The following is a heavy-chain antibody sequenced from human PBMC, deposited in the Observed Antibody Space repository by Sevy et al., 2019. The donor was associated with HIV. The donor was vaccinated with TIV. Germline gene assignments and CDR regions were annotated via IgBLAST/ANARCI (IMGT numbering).Heavy chain of an antibody. CDR1: GYTFTSYG. D-gene: IGHD3-10*01. CDR3: ARARFVTMVRGVAHAFDI. V-gene: IGHV1-18*01. Sequence: ASVKVSCKASGYTFTSYGISWVRQAPGQGLEWMGWISAYNGNTNYAQKLQGRVTMTTDTSTGTAYMELRSLRSDDTAVYYCARARFVTMVRGVAHAFDIWGQGTMVTVSS. CDR2: ISAYNGNT. J-gene: IGHJ3*02.